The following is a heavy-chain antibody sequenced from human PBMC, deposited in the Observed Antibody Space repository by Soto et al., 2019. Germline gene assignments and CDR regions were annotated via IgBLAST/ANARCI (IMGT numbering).Heavy chain of an antibody. CDR1: GGTFSSYA. CDR3: ARRNWEAGGDAFDI. J-gene: IGHJ3*02. Sequence: ASVKVSCKASGGTFSSYAISWVRQAPGQGLEWMGIINPSGGSTSYAQKFQGRVTMTRDTSTSTVYMELSSLRSEDTAVYYCARRNWEAGGDAFDIWGQGTMVTVSS. V-gene: IGHV1-46*01. CDR2: INPSGGST. D-gene: IGHD7-27*01.